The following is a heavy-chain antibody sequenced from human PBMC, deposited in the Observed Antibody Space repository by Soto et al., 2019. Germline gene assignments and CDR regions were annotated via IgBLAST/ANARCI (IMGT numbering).Heavy chain of an antibody. Sequence: EVQLVESGGGLVQPGGSLRLSCAASGFTFSSYSMNWVRQAPGKGLEWVSYISSSSSTIYYADSVKGRFTISRDNAKNSLYLQMNSLRDEGTAVYYCARDLLQLDHSGGNSGWFDPWGQGTLVTVSS. CDR2: ISSSSSTI. D-gene: IGHD2-21*01. CDR3: ARDLLQLDHSGGNSGWFDP. V-gene: IGHV3-48*02. CDR1: GFTFSSYS. J-gene: IGHJ5*02.